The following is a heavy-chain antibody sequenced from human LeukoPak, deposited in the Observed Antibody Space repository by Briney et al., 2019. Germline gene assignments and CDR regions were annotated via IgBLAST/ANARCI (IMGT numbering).Heavy chain of an antibody. Sequence: SQTLSLTCAISGDSVSITSPTWNWIRQSPSRGLEWLGRTYQRSKWYNDYAVSVKSRITINPDTPKNQFSLQLNSVTPEDTALYYCAREVDGGFDYWGQGTLVTVSS. CDR3: AREVDGGFDY. CDR2: TYQRSKWYN. V-gene: IGHV6-1*01. D-gene: IGHD6-19*01. CDR1: GDSVSITSPT. J-gene: IGHJ4*02.